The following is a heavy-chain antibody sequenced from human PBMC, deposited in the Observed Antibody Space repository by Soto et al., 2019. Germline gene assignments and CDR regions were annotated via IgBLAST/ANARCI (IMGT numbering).Heavy chain of an antibody. CDR2: ISGSGDSA. CDR1: GFTFSSFA. D-gene: IGHD6-25*01. J-gene: IGHJ4*02. Sequence: EFQLLESGGGMAQPGGSLRLSCAASGFTFSSFAMSWVRQAPGKGLEWVSCISGSGDSAYYMNSVKGRFTISRDYSKNTLYLQINSLRAEDTAVYYCAKDHRSQIAAVSHYIDYFGQGTLVTVSS. V-gene: IGHV3-23*01. CDR3: AKDHRSQIAAVSHYIDY.